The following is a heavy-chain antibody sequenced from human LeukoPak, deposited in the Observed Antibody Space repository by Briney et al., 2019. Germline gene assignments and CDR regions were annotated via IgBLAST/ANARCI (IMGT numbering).Heavy chain of an antibody. CDR3: ASGSLDYFDS. CDR2: IYYSGST. Sequence: SETLSLTCTVSGGSISSHYWSWIRQPPGKGLEWIGYIYYSGSTNYNPSLKRRVTISVDTSKNQFSLKLSSVTAADTAVYYCASGSLDYFDSWGPGTLVTVSS. D-gene: IGHD1-26*01. CDR1: GGSISSHY. V-gene: IGHV4-59*11. J-gene: IGHJ4*02.